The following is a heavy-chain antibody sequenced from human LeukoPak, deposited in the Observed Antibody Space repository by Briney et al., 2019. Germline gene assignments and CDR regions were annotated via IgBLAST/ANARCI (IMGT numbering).Heavy chain of an antibody. CDR2: ISGSGGST. D-gene: IGHD2-8*01. J-gene: IGHJ5*01. CDR1: GFTFSSYA. Sequence: PGGSLRLSCAASGFTFSSYAMSWVRQAPGKGLEWVSAISGSGGSTYYADSVKGRFTISRHKSRNTLDQQMNSLRAEDTAVYYCVKYLACIWSRGFHSWGQGTLVTVSS. CDR3: VKYLACIWSRGFHS. V-gene: IGHV3-23*01.